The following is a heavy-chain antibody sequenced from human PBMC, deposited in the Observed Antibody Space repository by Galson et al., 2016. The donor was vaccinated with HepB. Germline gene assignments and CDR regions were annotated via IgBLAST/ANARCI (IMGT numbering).Heavy chain of an antibody. CDR2: IHSSGTT. D-gene: IGHD5-18*01. J-gene: IGHJ4*02. CDR3: ATRHSTDYSDY. CDR1: GGPISSASYF. V-gene: IGHV4-39*01. Sequence: ETLSLTCTVSGGPISSASYFWGWIRQPPGKGLEWIGTIHSSGTTYYNSFLKSRVTVSIDTSKNQFSLHLSSVTAADTAVYFCATRHSTDYSDYWGQGTRVTVSS.